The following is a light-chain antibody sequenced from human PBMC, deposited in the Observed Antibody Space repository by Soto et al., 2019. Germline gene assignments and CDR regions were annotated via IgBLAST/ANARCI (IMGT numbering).Light chain of an antibody. Sequence: DIQMTQSPSTLSASVGDRVTITCRASQRISSWLAWYQQKPGKAPKLLIYKASSLESGVPSRFSGSGSGTEFTLTISSLQPDDFATYYCQQYNSYSLTFGQGTKLEIK. CDR3: QQYNSYSLT. CDR1: QRISSW. V-gene: IGKV1-5*03. J-gene: IGKJ2*01. CDR2: KAS.